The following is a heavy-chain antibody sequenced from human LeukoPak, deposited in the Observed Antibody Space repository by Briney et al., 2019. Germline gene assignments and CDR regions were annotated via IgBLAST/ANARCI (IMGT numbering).Heavy chain of an antibody. CDR3: ARGGYNWNDDWFDP. CDR2: INSDGSST. V-gene: IGHV3-74*01. Sequence: GGSLRLSCAASGSTFSSYWMHWVRQAPGKGLVWVSRINSDGSSTSYADSVKGRFTISRDNAKNTLYLQMNSLRAEDTAVYYCARGGYNWNDDWFDPWGQGTLVTVSS. D-gene: IGHD1-1*01. J-gene: IGHJ5*02. CDR1: GSTFSSYW.